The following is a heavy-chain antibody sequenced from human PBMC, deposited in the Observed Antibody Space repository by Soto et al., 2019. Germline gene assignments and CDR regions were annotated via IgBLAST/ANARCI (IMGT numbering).Heavy chain of an antibody. Sequence: TETLSLTCSVSGDSINSTTYHWGWIRQPPGQGLEWIGSIYYSGTTYYNPSLKSRVTISVDTSRNQFSLKLTSVTAADTAVYYCARLWLYYYYMDVWGTGTTVTVSS. CDR1: GDSINSTTYH. D-gene: IGHD3-16*01. J-gene: IGHJ6*03. CDR3: ARLWLYYYYMDV. V-gene: IGHV4-39*01. CDR2: IYYSGTT.